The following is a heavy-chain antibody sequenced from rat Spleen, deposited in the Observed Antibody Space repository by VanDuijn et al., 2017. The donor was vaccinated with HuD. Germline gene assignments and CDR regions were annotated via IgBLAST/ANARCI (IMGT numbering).Heavy chain of an antibody. Sequence: QVQLKESGPGLVQPSQTLSLTCTVSGFSLTSYTVSWVRQPPGKGLERIAAISSGGSTYYNSALKSRLSISRDTSKSQVFLKMNSLKTEDTAMYFCARWYGYNYFDYWGQGVMVTVSS. CDR1: GFSLTSYT. D-gene: IGHD1-9*01. J-gene: IGHJ2*01. CDR2: ISSGGST. CDR3: ARWYGYNYFDY. V-gene: IGHV2-6*01.